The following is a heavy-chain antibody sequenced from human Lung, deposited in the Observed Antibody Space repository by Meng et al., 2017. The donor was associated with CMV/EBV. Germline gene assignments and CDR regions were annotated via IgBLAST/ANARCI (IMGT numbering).Heavy chain of an antibody. J-gene: IGHJ4*02. CDR1: GGSVSHSGYY. Sequence: GSLRLXCTVSGGSVSHSGYYWGWIRQPPGKGLEWIATIYYTGRTYYNPSLKSRVTISVDTSKNQFSLKVNSVTAADTAVYYCARESSGWYGADYWGQGTLVTVSS. CDR3: ARESSGWYGADY. CDR2: IYYTGRT. V-gene: IGHV4-39*07. D-gene: IGHD6-19*01.